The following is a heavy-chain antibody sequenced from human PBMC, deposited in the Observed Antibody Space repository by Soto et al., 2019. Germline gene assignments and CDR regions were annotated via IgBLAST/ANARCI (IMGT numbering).Heavy chain of an antibody. D-gene: IGHD3-16*01. CDR2: VSETGTVT. CDR1: GINLINHA. CDR3: VTGSSGTGGEDF. J-gene: IGHJ4*02. Sequence: GGSLRLSCVASGINLINHAMTWVRQAPGKGLEWVSTVSETGTVTYYADSVKGRFTISRDNSRNTLYLQLNNLRAEDTAVYYCVTGSSGTGGEDFWGPGALVTVSS. V-gene: IGHV3-23*01.